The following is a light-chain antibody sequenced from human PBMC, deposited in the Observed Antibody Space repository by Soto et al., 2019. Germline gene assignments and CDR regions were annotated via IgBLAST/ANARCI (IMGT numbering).Light chain of an antibody. Sequence: QSALTQPASVSGSPGQSITIACTGTSSDVGGYNYVSWYQQHPGKAPKLMIYEVSNRPSGVSNRFSGSKSGNTASLTISGLQAEDEAAYYCSSYTSSNTLAFGGGTQLTVL. J-gene: IGLJ2*01. CDR1: SSDVGGYNY. CDR2: EVS. V-gene: IGLV2-14*01. CDR3: SSYTSSNTLA.